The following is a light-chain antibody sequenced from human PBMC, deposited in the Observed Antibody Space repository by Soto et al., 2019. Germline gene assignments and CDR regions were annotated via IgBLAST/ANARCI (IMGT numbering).Light chain of an antibody. CDR3: QQYGSSPLIT. CDR1: QSVSSSY. J-gene: IGKJ5*01. V-gene: IGKV3-20*01. Sequence: EIVLTQSPGTLSLSPGERATLSCRASQSVSSSYLAGYQQKPGQAPRLLIYGASSRATGIPDRFSGSGSGTXFTXTISRLEPEDFAVYYCQQYGSSPLITFGQGTRLEIK. CDR2: GAS.